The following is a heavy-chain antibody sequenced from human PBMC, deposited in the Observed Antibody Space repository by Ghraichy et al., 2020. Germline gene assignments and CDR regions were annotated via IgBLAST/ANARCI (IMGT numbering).Heavy chain of an antibody. CDR1: GLTFDDYA. CDR2: ITWNSGSI. CDR3: AKGGGSSSSSHFDY. J-gene: IGHJ4*02. V-gene: IGHV3-9*01. D-gene: IGHD6-6*01. Sequence: GGSLRLSCAVSGLTFDDYAMYWVRQAPGKGLEWVSGITWNSGSIGYADSVKGRFTISRDNAKNSLYLQMNSLRAEDTALYYCAKGGGSSSSSHFDYWGQGTLVTVSS.